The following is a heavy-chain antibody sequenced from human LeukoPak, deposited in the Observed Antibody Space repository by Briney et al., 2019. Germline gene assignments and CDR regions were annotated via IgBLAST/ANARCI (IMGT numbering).Heavy chain of an antibody. CDR2: SIPIFGTA. V-gene: IGHV1-69*13. Sequence: ASVKVSCKASGGTFISYAISWVRQAPGQGLEWMGGSIPIFGTANYAQKFQGRVTITAAESTTTAYMKLSSLRSEETAVYYCAIGAYSSSWYPYYYYGMDVWGQGTTVTVSS. CDR1: GGTFISYA. D-gene: IGHD6-13*01. J-gene: IGHJ6*02. CDR3: AIGAYSSSWYPYYYYGMDV.